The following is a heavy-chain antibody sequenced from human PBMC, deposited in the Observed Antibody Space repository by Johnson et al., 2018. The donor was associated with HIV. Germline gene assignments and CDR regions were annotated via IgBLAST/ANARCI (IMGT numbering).Heavy chain of an antibody. CDR1: GFTFSDYY. J-gene: IGHJ3*02. Sequence: QVQLVESGGGLVKPGGSLRLSCAASGFTFSDYYMSWIRQAPGKGLEWVSYISSSGSTRYYAGSVKGRVTISRDNAKNSLYLQMNSLRAEDTAVYYCARGHSSSPYEDAFDIWGQGKMVTVSS. CDR3: ARGHSSSPYEDAFDI. CDR2: ISSSGSTR. V-gene: IGHV3-11*04. D-gene: IGHD6-13*01.